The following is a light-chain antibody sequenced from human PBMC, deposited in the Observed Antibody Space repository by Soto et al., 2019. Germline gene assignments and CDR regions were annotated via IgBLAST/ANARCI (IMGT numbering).Light chain of an antibody. J-gene: IGLJ1*01. CDR1: SSDVGVYNY. V-gene: IGLV2-14*01. Sequence: SALTQPASVSGSPGQSITISWTGTSSDVGVYNYVSWYQQHPGKAPKLMIYDVSNRPSGVSNRFSGSKSGNTASLTISGLQAEDDADYYCSSYTSSSTPYVFGTGTKVTVL. CDR2: DVS. CDR3: SSYTSSSTPYV.